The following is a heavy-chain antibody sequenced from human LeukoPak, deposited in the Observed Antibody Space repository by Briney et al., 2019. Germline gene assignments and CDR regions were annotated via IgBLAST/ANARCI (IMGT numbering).Heavy chain of an antibody. CDR2: ISTDGYTT. D-gene: IGHD2-15*01. CDR3: VVGGSPGY. CDR1: GLAFSAYK. J-gene: IGHJ4*02. Sequence: GGSLRLSCAASGLAFSAYKMHWDRQAPRKGLVWVSRISTDGYTTDYADFVQGRFTASRDNTKNTWSLEMNSLRAEDTAVYYCVVGGSPGYWGQGTLVTVSP. V-gene: IGHV3-74*01.